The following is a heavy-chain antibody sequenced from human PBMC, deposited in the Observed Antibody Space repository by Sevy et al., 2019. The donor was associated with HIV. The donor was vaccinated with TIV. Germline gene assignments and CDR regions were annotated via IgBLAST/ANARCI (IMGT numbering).Heavy chain of an antibody. CDR2: ISTHNGDT. CDR3: ARRIYYDSSAYYWWFDP. Sequence: ASVKVSCKASGYTFTNYGISWVRQAPGQGLEWMGWISTHNGDTNYAQKLQVRVTMTTDTSTSTAYMELRSLRSDDTAVYYCARRIYYDSSAYYWWFDPWGQGTLVSVSS. V-gene: IGHV1-18*01. D-gene: IGHD3-22*01. CDR1: GYTFTNYG. J-gene: IGHJ5*02.